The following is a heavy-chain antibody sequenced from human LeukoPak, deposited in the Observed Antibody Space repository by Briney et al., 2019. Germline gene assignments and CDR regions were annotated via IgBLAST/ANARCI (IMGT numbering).Heavy chain of an antibody. CDR3: VEDVVVIVAAKPGI. J-gene: IGHJ4*02. V-gene: IGHV3-23*01. D-gene: IGHD2-15*01. CDR1: GFSFSTYA. Sequence: GGSLRLSCAASGFSFSTYAMGWVRQAPGKGLEWVSSISGTGDSTYYADAVKGRFTISRDNSKNTLYLQINSLRAEDTAVYYGVEDVVVIVAAKPGIWGQGTLVTVSS. CDR2: ISGTGDST.